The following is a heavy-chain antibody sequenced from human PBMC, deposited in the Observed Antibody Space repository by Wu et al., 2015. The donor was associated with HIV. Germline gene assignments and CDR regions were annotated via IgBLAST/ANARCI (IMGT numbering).Heavy chain of an antibody. CDR2: IIPIFGTA. J-gene: IGHJ6*02. CDR3: AGRSIAAAGTSGWYGMDV. V-gene: IGHV1-69*13. CDR1: GGTFSSYA. Sequence: QVQLVQSGAEVKKPGSSVKVSCKASGGTFSSYAISWVRQAPGQGLEWMGRIIPIFGTANYAQKFQGRVTITADESTSTAYMELSSLRSEDTAVYYCAGRSIAAAGTSGWYGMDVWGQGTTVTVSS. D-gene: IGHD6-13*01.